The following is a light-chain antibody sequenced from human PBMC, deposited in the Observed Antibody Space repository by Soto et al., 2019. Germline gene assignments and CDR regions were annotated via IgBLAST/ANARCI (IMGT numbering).Light chain of an antibody. Sequence: QSSLTQPRSVSGSPVQSVTISCTGTSSDVCGYHYLSWHKQHPGKAPKVIIYDVSNRPSGVPDRFSGSKFGNTASLNISGLQAEDEADYYCRSYGGRXSLVVGAGTK. CDR3: RSYGGRXSLV. CDR1: SSDVCGYHY. CDR2: DVS. J-gene: IGLJ2*01. V-gene: IGLV2-11*01.